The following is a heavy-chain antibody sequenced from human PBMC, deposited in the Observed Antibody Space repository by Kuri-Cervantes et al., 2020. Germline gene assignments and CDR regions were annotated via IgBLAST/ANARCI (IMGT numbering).Heavy chain of an antibody. CDR1: GFTFSDYY. D-gene: IGHD6-19*01. CDR2: ISSSGST. CDR3: AKDRHSSGLGPIDY. V-gene: IGHV3-11*01. Sequence: GESLKISCAASGFTFSDYYMSWIRQAPGKGLEWVSYISSSGSTYYADSVKGRFTISRDNSKNTLYLQMKSLRAEDTAVYYCAKDRHSSGLGPIDYWGQGTLVTVSS. J-gene: IGHJ4*02.